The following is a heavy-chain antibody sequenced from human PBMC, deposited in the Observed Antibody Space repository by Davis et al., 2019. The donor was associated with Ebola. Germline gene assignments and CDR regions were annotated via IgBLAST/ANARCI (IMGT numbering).Heavy chain of an antibody. CDR2: ISSSSSYI. J-gene: IGHJ6*02. V-gene: IGHV3-21*01. CDR1: GFTFSSYS. Sequence: PEGSLRLSCAASGFTFSSYSMNWVRQAPGKGLEWVSSISSSSSYIYYADSVKGRFTISRDNAKNSLYLQMNSLRAEDTAVYYCARCWEGGGSYFYYYYGMDVWGQGTTVTVSS. D-gene: IGHD1-26*01. CDR3: ARCWEGGGSYFYYYYGMDV.